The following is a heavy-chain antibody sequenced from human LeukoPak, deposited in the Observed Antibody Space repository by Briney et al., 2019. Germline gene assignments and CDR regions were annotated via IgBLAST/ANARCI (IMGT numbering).Heavy chain of an antibody. CDR2: ISSDGSST. CDR3: GRGGKVEQLVLAR. D-gene: IGHD6-13*01. CDR1: GFTLSSNW. V-gene: IGHV3-74*01. Sequence: KPGGSLRLSCAGSGFTLSSNWMHWVRQAPGKGLVWVSRISSDGSSTTYADSVKGRFTISRDNAKNTLYLQMNSLRAEDTAVYYCGRGGKVEQLVLARWGQGSLVTVSS. J-gene: IGHJ4*02.